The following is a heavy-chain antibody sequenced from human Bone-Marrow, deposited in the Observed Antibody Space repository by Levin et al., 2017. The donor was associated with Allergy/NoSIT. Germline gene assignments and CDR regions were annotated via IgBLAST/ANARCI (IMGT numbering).Heavy chain of an antibody. J-gene: IGHJ4*02. Sequence: GESLKISCVVSGITFRSYAMHWVRQTPGKGLEWVAGISYDGTHKDYADSVKGRFTFSRDNSKNTLDLQMNSLRTEDTAVYFCESGGGWNNNGYTLDYWGKGTLVTVSS. V-gene: IGHV3-30*04. CDR2: ISYDGTHK. CDR1: GITFRSYA. CDR3: ESGGGWNNNGYTLDY. D-gene: IGHD1/OR15-1a*01.